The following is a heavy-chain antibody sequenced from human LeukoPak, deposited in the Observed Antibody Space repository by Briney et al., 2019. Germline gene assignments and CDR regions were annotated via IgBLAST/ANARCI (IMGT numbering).Heavy chain of an antibody. D-gene: IGHD3-3*01. CDR3: ARKYYDFWSGSTGYYYMDV. V-gene: IGHV1-18*01. CDR2: ISAYNGNT. CDR1: GYTFTSYG. Sequence: ASVKVSCKASGYTFTSYGISWGRQAPGQGLEWMGWISAYNGNTNYAQKLQGRVTMTTDTSTSTAYMELRSLRSDDTAVYYCARKYYDFWSGSTGYYYMDVWGKGTTVTVSS. J-gene: IGHJ6*03.